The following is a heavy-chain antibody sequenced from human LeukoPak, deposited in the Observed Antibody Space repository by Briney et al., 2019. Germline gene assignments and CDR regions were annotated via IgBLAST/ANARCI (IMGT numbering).Heavy chain of an antibody. Sequence: SETLSLTCGVYSGSLSDKYWSWIRQPPGKGLEWIGEINPSGRTNYNPSLKSRVTMSIDTSKNQFSLKLSSVTAADTAVYYCARLSGYHFDHWGQGALVTVSS. CDR3: ARLSGYHFDH. J-gene: IGHJ4*02. D-gene: IGHD5-12*01. CDR1: SGSLSDKY. V-gene: IGHV4-34*01. CDR2: INPSGRT.